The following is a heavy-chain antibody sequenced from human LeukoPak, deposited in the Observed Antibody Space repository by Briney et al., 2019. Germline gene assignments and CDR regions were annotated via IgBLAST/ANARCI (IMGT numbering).Heavy chain of an antibody. CDR1: GYTFSSYG. CDR3: ARDYRVGLAAHGY. Sequence: AASVKVSCKASGYTFSSYGISWVRQAPGQGLEWMGWINPNSGGTNYAQKFQGRVTMTRDTSISTAYMELSRLRSDDTAVYYCARDYRVGLAAHGYWGQGTLVTVSS. V-gene: IGHV1-2*02. D-gene: IGHD6-6*01. CDR2: INPNSGGT. J-gene: IGHJ4*02.